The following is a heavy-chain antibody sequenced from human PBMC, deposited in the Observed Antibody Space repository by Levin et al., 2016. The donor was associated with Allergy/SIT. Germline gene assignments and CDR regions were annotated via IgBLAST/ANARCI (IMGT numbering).Heavy chain of an antibody. CDR2: MNPNSGNT. V-gene: IGHV1-8*01. D-gene: IGHD2-2*01. CDR3: ARTDLIVVVPAAKFGNYYYGMDV. Sequence: ASVKVSCKASGYTFTSYDINWVRQATGQGLEWMGWMNPNSGNTGYAQKFQGRVTMTRNTSISTAYMELSSLRSEDTAVYYCARTDLIVVVPAAKFGNYYYGMDVWGQGTTVTVSS. J-gene: IGHJ6*02. CDR1: GYTFTSYD.